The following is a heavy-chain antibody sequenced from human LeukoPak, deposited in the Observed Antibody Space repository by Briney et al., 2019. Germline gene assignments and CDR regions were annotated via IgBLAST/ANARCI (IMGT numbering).Heavy chain of an antibody. CDR1: GFTLSSYW. J-gene: IGHJ4*02. CDR3: IYYGSGSYYMYYFDY. D-gene: IGHD3-10*01. CDR2: INSDGSTT. Sequence: GGSLRLSCAASGFTLSSYWMHWVRQAPGKGLVWVSRINSDGSTTSYADSVKGRFTISRDNAKNTLYLQMNSLRAEDTAVYYCIYYGSGSYYMYYFDYWGQGTLVTVSS. V-gene: IGHV3-74*01.